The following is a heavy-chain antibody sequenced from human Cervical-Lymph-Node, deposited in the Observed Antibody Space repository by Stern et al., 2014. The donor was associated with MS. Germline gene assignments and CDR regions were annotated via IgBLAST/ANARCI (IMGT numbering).Heavy chain of an antibody. CDR1: GFSVATAGVG. Sequence: QITLKESGPTLVKPTQTVTLTCTLSGFSVATAGVGVGWIRQPPGKALEWLALIYLDDAQLYSPSLKNRLTIIKDTSKNQVVLTMTNVDPVDTATYYCAHSRVKYCRGGTCYSSLFDYWGQGTLVTVSS. J-gene: IGHJ4*02. D-gene: IGHD2-15*01. CDR2: IYLDDAQ. V-gene: IGHV2-5*02. CDR3: AHSRVKYCRGGTCYSSLFDY.